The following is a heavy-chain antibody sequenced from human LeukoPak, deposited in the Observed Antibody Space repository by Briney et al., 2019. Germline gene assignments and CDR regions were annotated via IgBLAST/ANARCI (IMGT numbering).Heavy chain of an antibody. J-gene: IGHJ3*02. CDR2: ISGSGGST. CDR1: GFTFSSYA. V-gene: IGHV3-23*01. CDR3: AKFPSVVVTAILAFDI. D-gene: IGHD2-21*02. Sequence: GGSLRLSCAASGFTFSSYAMSWVRQAPGKGLEWVSAISGSGGSTYYADSVKGRFTISRDNSKNTLYLQMNSLRAEDTAVYYCAKFPSVVVTAILAFDIWGQGTMVTVSS.